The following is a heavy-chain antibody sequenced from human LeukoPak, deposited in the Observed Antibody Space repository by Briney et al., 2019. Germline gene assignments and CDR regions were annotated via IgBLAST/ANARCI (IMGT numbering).Heavy chain of an antibody. D-gene: IGHD3-10*01. V-gene: IGHV3-11*01. J-gene: IGHJ6*02. CDR2: ISDSAINT. Sequence: GSLRRSCEASEFTFSDYYMSWIRQAPGKGLEWISYISDSAINTHYADSVKGRFTISRDNAKKLLVLEMKSLRSEDTAVYYCAAYYGSGSVNYYRGMDIWGQGTTVTVSS. CDR1: EFTFSDYY. CDR3: AAYYGSGSVNYYRGMDI.